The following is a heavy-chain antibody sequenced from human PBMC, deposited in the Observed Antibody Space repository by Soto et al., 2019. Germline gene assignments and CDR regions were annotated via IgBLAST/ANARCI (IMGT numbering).Heavy chain of an antibody. D-gene: IGHD4-17*01. Sequence: GGSLRLSCAASGFTFSSYAMSWVRQAPGKGLEWVSAISGSGGSTYYADSVKGRFTISRDNSKNTLYLQMNSLRAEDTAVYYCAKDPPHYGDYFEVPRLYFDYWGQGTLVTVSS. CDR1: GFTFSSYA. CDR3: AKDPPHYGDYFEVPRLYFDY. J-gene: IGHJ4*02. CDR2: ISGSGGST. V-gene: IGHV3-23*01.